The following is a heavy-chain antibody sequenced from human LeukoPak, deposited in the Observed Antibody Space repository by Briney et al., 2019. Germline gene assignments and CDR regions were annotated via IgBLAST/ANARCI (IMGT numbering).Heavy chain of an antibody. Sequence: GGSLRLSCAASGFAFSTYAMSWVRQAPGKRLEWISTVSGSGGSTYYADSVKGRFTISRDNSKNTLYLQMNSLRAEDTAVYDYAKDRGYDAFEIWGQGTMVTVSS. CDR1: GFAFSTYA. CDR2: VSGSGGST. D-gene: IGHD6-25*01. V-gene: IGHV3-23*01. CDR3: AKDRGYDAFEI. J-gene: IGHJ3*02.